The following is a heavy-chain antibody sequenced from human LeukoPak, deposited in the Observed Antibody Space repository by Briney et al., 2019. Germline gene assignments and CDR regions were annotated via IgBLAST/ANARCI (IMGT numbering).Heavy chain of an antibody. CDR3: TTDGGRYCGGDCSFDY. CDR1: GFTFRNAW. CDR2: IKSKTNGGTI. V-gene: IGHV3-15*01. J-gene: IGHJ4*02. D-gene: IGHD2-21*02. Sequence: GGSLRLSCAASGFTFRNAWMSWVRQVPGKGLEWVGRIKSKTNGGTIDYAAPVKGRFTISRDDSENTLYLQMNSLQSEDTAVYYCTTDGGRYCGGDCSFDYWGQGSLVTVSS.